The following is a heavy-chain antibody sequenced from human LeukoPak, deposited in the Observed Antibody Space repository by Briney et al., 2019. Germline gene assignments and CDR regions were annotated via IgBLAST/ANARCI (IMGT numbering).Heavy chain of an antibody. V-gene: IGHV4-59*01. J-gene: IGHJ3*02. CDR3: ARGNCSSTSCKDGVDAFDI. CDR2: IYYSGST. CDR1: GGSISSYY. Sequence: PSETLSLTCTVSGGSISSYYWSWIRQPPGKGLEWIGYIYYSGSTNYNPSLKSRVTISVDTSKNQFSLKLSSVTAADTAVYYCARGNCSSTSCKDGVDAFDIWGQGTMVTVSS. D-gene: IGHD2-2*01.